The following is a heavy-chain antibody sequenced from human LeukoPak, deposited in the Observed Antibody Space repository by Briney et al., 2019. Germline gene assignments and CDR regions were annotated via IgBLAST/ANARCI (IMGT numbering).Heavy chain of an antibody. J-gene: IGHJ3*02. Sequence: SETLSLTCTVSGGSISSGGYYWSWIRQHPGKGLEWIGYIYYSGSTYYNPSLKSRVTISVDTSKNQFSLKLSSATAADTAVYYCARDVSYYYGSPPDAFDIWGQGTMVTVSS. CDR1: GGSISSGGYY. D-gene: IGHD3-10*01. CDR3: ARDVSYYYGSPPDAFDI. V-gene: IGHV4-31*03. CDR2: IYYSGST.